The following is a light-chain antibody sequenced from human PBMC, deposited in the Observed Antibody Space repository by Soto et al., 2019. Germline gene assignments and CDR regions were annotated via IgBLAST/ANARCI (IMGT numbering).Light chain of an antibody. Sequence: EIVLTQSPGTLSLSQGESATLSCRASQSVSSTYLAWYQQKPGQAPRLLIYGASNRATGIPDRFSGSGSGTDFTLTISRLEPEDFAVSYCQQYGGSPGYTFGQGTKLEIK. CDR1: QSVSSTY. J-gene: IGKJ2*01. CDR2: GAS. CDR3: QQYGGSPGYT. V-gene: IGKV3-20*01.